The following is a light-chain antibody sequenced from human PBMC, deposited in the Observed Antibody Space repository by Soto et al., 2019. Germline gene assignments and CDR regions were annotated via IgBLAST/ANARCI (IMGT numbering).Light chain of an antibody. CDR2: SAS. CDR3: RQYLTWPRGT. Sequence: EIVMTQSPGALSVSPGESATLSCRANQSIISNLAWYHQNPGQAPRLLIFSASTRATGVPARFSGSGSGTDFTLTISSLQSADFGVYYCRQYLTWPRGTFGQGTKVEI. V-gene: IGKV3-15*01. CDR1: QSIISN. J-gene: IGKJ1*01.